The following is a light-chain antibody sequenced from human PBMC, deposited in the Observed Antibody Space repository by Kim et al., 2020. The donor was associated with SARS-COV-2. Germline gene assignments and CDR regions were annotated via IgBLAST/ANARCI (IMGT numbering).Light chain of an antibody. V-gene: IGKV4-1*01. J-gene: IGKJ1*01. CDR1: QSVLYSSNNKNY. Sequence: DIVMTQSPDSLAVSLGERATINCKSSQSVLYSSNNKNYLAWFQQKPGQPPKLLIYWASTRESGVPDRFSGSGSGTDFSLTISSLQAEDVAVYYCQHDYSTPPTFGQGTKVDIK. CDR2: WAS. CDR3: QHDYSTPPT.